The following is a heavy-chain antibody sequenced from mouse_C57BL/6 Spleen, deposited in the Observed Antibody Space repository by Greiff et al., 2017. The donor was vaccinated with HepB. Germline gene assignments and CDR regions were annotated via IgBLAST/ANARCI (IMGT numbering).Heavy chain of an antibody. J-gene: IGHJ4*01. D-gene: IGHD2-2*01. Sequence: QVQLQQPGAELVKPGASVKMSCKASGYTFTSYWITWVKQRPGQGLEWIGDIYPGSGSTNYNEKFKSKATLTVDTSSSTAYMQLSSLTSEDSAVYYCARGGEGYDEAMDYWGQGTSVTVSS. CDR2: IYPGSGST. V-gene: IGHV1-55*01. CDR1: GYTFTSYW. CDR3: ARGGEGYDEAMDY.